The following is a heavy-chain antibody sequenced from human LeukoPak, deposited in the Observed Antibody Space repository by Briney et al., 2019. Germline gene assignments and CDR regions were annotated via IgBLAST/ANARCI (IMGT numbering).Heavy chain of an antibody. J-gene: IGHJ4*02. V-gene: IGHV1-46*01. D-gene: IGHD3-22*01. CDR3: ARDITMIVDRKTRPVFDY. CDR1: GYTFTSYY. CDR2: INPSGGST. Sequence: ASVKVSCKASGYTFTSYYMHWVRQAPGQGLEWMGIINPSGGSTSYAQKFQGRVTMTRDMSTSTVYMELSSLRSEDTAVYYCARDITMIVDRKTRPVFDYWGQGTLVTVSS.